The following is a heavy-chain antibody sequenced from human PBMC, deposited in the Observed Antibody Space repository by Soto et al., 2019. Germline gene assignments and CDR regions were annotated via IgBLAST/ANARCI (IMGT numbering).Heavy chain of an antibody. CDR2: ISYDGSNK. Sequence: ESGGGVVQPGRSLRLSCAASGFTFSSYGMHWVRQAPGKGLEWVAVISYDGSNKYYADSVKGRFTISRDNSKNTLYLQMNSLRAEDTAVYYCAKARQRGNYYYGMDVWGQGTTVTVSS. D-gene: IGHD6-25*01. CDR3: AKARQRGNYYYGMDV. CDR1: GFTFSSYG. V-gene: IGHV3-30*18. J-gene: IGHJ6*02.